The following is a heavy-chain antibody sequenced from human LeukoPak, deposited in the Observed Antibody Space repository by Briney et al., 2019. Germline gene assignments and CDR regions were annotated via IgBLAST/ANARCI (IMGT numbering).Heavy chain of an antibody. J-gene: IGHJ3*02. Sequence: PGGSLRLSCAASGFTFDDYAMHWVRQAPGKGLEWVSLISWDGGSTYYADSVKGRFTISRDNSKNSLYLQMNSLRAEDTALYYCAKDIDPRGSYAHAFDIWGQGTMVTVSS. CDR2: ISWDGGST. V-gene: IGHV3-43D*03. CDR1: GFTFDDYA. D-gene: IGHD1-26*01. CDR3: AKDIDPRGSYAHAFDI.